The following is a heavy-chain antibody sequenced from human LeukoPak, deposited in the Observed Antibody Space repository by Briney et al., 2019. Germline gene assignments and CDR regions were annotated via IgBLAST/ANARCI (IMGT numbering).Heavy chain of an antibody. CDR1: GYSFTSHW. J-gene: IGHJ6*02. CDR2: IYPGDSDT. D-gene: IGHD6-25*01. Sequence: ESLKISCKGSGYSFTSHWIGWVRQMPGKGLEGMGVIYPGDSDTRYSPSFQGQVTISADKSIRTAFLQWSSLKASDTAMYYCAMAAGGYYYGMDVWGQGTTVTVSS. V-gene: IGHV5-51*01. CDR3: AMAAGGYYYGMDV.